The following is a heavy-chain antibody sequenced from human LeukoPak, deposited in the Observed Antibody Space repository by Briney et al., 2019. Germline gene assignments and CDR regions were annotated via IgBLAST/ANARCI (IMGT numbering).Heavy chain of an antibody. CDR2: IYYSGST. Sequence: SETLSLTCTVSGGSISSSSYYWGWIRQPPGKGLEWIGSIYYSGSTYYNPSLKSRVTISVDTSKNQFSLKLSSVTAADTAVYYCASQWVVAAAGNRYYFDYWGQGTLVTVSS. J-gene: IGHJ4*02. CDR1: GGSISSSSYY. CDR3: ASQWVVAAAGNRYYFDY. D-gene: IGHD6-13*01. V-gene: IGHV4-39*07.